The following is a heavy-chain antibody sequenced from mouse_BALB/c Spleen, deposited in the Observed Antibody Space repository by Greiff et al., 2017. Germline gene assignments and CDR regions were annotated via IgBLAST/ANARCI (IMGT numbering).Heavy chain of an antibody. Sequence: EVKLVESGGGLVQPGGSRKLSCAASGFTFSSFGMHWVRQAPEKGLEWVAYISSGSSTIYYADTVKGRFTISRDNPKNTLFLQMTSLRSEDTAMYYCARLGDYDWFAYWGQGTLVTVSA. CDR3: ARLGDYDWFAY. CDR2: ISSGSSTI. V-gene: IGHV5-17*02. D-gene: IGHD2-4*01. J-gene: IGHJ3*01. CDR1: GFTFSSFG.